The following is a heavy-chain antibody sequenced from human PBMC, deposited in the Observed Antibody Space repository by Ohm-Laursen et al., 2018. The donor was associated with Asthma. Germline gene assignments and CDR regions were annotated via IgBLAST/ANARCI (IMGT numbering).Heavy chain of an antibody. CDR1: GYPFTRDY. J-gene: IGHJ4*02. CDR3: ARSGDILTGYYGY. D-gene: IGHD3-9*01. Sequence: GSSVKVSCKASGYPFTRDYMHWVRQAPGQGLEWMGIINPSSGSSSYAQKFQGRVTITADESTSTAYMELSSLRSEDTAVYYCARSGDILTGYYGYWGQGTLVTVSA. CDR2: INPSSGSS. V-gene: IGHV1-46*01.